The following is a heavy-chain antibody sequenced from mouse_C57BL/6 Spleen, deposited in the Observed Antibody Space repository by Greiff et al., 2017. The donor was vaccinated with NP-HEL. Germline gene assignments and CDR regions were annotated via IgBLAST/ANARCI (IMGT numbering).Heavy chain of an antibody. V-gene: IGHV5-16*01. CDR2: INYDGSST. J-gene: IGHJ3*01. Sequence: EVKVVESEGGLVQPGSSMKLSCTASGFTFSDYYMAWVRQVPEKGLEWVANINYDGSSTYYLDSLKSRFIISRDNAKNILYLQMSSLKSEDTATYYCARVDPWFAYWGQGTLVTVSA. CDR1: GFTFSDYY. CDR3: ARVDPWFAY.